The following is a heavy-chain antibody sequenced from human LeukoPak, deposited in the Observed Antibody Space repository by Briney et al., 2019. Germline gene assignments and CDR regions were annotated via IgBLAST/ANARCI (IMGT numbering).Heavy chain of an antibody. D-gene: IGHD1-14*01. CDR2: IYTGGAT. Sequence: PGGSLRLSCEASGFTVSSNYMSWVRQAPGKGLEWVSVIYTGGATYYADSVKGRFTISRDNSKNTLNLQMNCLRAEDTAIYYCARGQDLTGGTPNWYFDLWGRGALVAVSS. CDR1: GFTVSSNY. J-gene: IGHJ2*01. V-gene: IGHV3-66*01. CDR3: ARGQDLTGGTPNWYFDL.